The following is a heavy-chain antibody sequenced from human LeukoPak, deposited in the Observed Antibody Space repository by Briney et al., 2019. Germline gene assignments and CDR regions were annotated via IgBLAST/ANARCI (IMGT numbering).Heavy chain of an antibody. V-gene: IGHV3-9*01. CDR2: ISWNSGSI. CDR1: GFTFSSYE. J-gene: IGHJ4*02. CDR3: AKDISPSQGSYLSD. D-gene: IGHD3-16*02. Sequence: GGSLRLSCAASGFTFSSYEMNWVRQAPGKGLEWVSGISWNSGSIGYADSVKGRFTISRDNAKNSLYLQMNSLRAEDTALYYCAKDISPSQGSYLSDWGQGTLVTVSS.